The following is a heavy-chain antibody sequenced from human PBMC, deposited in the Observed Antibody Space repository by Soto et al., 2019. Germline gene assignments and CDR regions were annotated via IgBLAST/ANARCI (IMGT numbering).Heavy chain of an antibody. CDR2: ISYDGSNK. CDR1: GFTFSSYA. CDR3: ASVGYCSGGSCYTWSRTSEQNDY. V-gene: IGHV3-30-3*01. J-gene: IGHJ4*02. Sequence: PGGSLRLSCAASGFTFSSYAMHWVRQAPGKGLEWVAVISYDGSNKYYADSVKGRFTISRDNSKNTLYLQMSSLRAEDTAVYYCASVGYCSGGSCYTWSRTSEQNDYWGQGTLVTVSS. D-gene: IGHD2-15*01.